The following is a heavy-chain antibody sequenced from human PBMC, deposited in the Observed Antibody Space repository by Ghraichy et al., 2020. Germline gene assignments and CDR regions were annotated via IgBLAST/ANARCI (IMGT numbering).Heavy chain of an antibody. CDR1: GGSISSYY. CDR2: IYYSGST. D-gene: IGHD2-21*02. Sequence: SETLSLTCTVSGGSISSYYWSWIRQPPGKGLEWIGYIYYSGSTNYNPSLKSRVTISVDTSKNQFSLKLSSVTAADTAVYYCARDPDYCGGDCYSMGYWGQGTLVTVSS. V-gene: IGHV4-59*01. CDR3: ARDPDYCGGDCYSMGY. J-gene: IGHJ4*02.